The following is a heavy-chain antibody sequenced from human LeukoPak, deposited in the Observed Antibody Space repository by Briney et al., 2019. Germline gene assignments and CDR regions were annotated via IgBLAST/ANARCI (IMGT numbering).Heavy chain of an antibody. CDR3: AKVKWKLIGYFDY. Sequence: QPGGSLRLSCAASGFTFTNYAMSWVRQAPGKGLEWVSVLTGDGGTYYADSVEGRFTNSRDDSKNTLFLQMNSLRAEDTAVYFCAKVKWKLIGYFDYWGQGTLVTVSS. CDR2: LTGDGGT. CDR1: GFTFTNYA. D-gene: IGHD1-20*01. V-gene: IGHV3-23*01. J-gene: IGHJ4*02.